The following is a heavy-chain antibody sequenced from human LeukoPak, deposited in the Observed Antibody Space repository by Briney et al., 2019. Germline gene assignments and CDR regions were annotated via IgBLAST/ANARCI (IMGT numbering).Heavy chain of an antibody. Sequence: GASVKVSCKASGHTFTSYYMHWVRQAPGQGLEWMGIINPSGGSTSYAQKFQGRVTMTRDMSTSTVYMELSSLRSEDTAVYYCAREGSIAARPGKYYFDYWGQGTLVTVSS. CDR1: GHTFTSYY. V-gene: IGHV1-46*01. J-gene: IGHJ4*02. CDR2: INPSGGST. D-gene: IGHD6-6*01. CDR3: AREGSIAARPGKYYFDY.